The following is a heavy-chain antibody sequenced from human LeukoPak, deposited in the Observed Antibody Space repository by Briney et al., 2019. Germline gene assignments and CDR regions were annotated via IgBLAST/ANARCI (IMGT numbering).Heavy chain of an antibody. J-gene: IGHJ4*02. CDR2: IYPGDSDI. V-gene: IGHV5-51*01. D-gene: IGHD1-26*01. Sequence: GESLKISCKGSGYSFTTYWIVWVRQMPGKGLEWMGIIYPGDSDIRYSPSFQGQVTISADRSISTAYLQWNSLKASDSAIYYCASPRGFRYGSLGYWGQGTLVTVSS. CDR1: GYSFTTYW. CDR3: ASPRGFRYGSLGY.